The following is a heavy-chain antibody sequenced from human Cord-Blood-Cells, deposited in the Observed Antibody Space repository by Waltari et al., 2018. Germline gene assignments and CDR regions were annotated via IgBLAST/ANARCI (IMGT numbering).Heavy chain of an antibody. V-gene: IGHV4-4*02. D-gene: IGHD6-6*01. J-gene: IGHJ4*02. Sequence: QVQLQESGPGLVKPSGTLSLTCAVSGGSISSSNWWSWVRQPPGKGLEWIGENYHSGRTNDSPPLKSRVTISVDKSTNQFALKLSCVTAAAPAVYDCARGGLGRCGSSYYFDYGGQGTLVTVSS. CDR2: NYHSGRT. CDR1: GGSISSSNW. CDR3: ARGGLGRCGSSYYFDY.